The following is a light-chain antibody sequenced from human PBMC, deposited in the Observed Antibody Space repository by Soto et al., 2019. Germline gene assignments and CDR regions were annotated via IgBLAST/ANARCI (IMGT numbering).Light chain of an antibody. V-gene: IGKV3-20*01. Sequence: EIVLTQSPGTLSLSPGERATLSCRASQSVRSSYLAWYQQKPGQAPRLLIYGASSRATGIPDRFSGSGSGTDFTLTISRLEPEDFAVYYCQQFGSSPGFTFGQGTRLE. CDR3: QQFGSSPGFT. CDR2: GAS. CDR1: QSVRSSY. J-gene: IGKJ5*01.